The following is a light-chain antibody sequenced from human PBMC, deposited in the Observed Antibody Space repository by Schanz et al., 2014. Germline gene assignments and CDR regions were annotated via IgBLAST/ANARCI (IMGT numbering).Light chain of an antibody. V-gene: IGKV1-39*01. Sequence: DIQLTQSPSSLSASVGDRVTITCRASQGIRGFLAWYQQKPGKAPNVLIYAASSLHSGVPSRFSGSVSGTDFTLTISSLQPEDFATYYCQQNYNTPWTFGQGTKVEIK. CDR3: QQNYNTPWT. CDR2: AAS. CDR1: QGIRGF. J-gene: IGKJ1*01.